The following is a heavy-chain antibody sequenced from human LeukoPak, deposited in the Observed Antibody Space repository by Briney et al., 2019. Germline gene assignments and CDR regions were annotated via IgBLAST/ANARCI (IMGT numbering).Heavy chain of an antibody. CDR2: INPSGGST. D-gene: IGHD3-22*01. V-gene: IGHV1-46*01. J-gene: IGHJ4*02. CDR3: ARDPASYYYDSSGYYPSDY. CDR1: GYTFTSYY. Sequence: ASVKVSCKASGYTFTSYYMHWVRQAPGQGLEWMGIINPSGGSTSYAQKFQGRVTMTRDTSTSTVYMELSSLRSGDTAVYYCARDPASYYYDSSGYYPSDYWGQGTLVTVSS.